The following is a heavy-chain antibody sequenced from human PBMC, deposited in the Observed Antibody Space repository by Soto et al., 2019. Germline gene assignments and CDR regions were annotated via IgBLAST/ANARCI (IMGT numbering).Heavy chain of an antibody. Sequence: GXSVKASCEASVYTFACYYIPWVRQAPGQGLEWMGWINPNSGGTNYAQKFQGWVTMTRDTSISTAYMELSRLRSDDTAVYYCARASPYCTNGVCYTNWFDHWGQGTLVTVSS. CDR1: VYTFACYY. D-gene: IGHD2-8*01. V-gene: IGHV1-2*04. J-gene: IGHJ5*02. CDR2: INPNSGGT. CDR3: ARASPYCTNGVCYTNWFDH.